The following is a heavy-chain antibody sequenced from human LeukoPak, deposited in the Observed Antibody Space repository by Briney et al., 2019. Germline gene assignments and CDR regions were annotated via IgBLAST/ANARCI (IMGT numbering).Heavy chain of an antibody. D-gene: IGHD1-26*01. CDR3: ARANLLRYDY. Sequence: GGSLRLSCAASGFTFSDYAMHWVRQAPGKGLEWVSIISYDEDNKYYSDSVKGRFTISRDNSKNTLYLQMNNMGPEDTAVYYCARANLLRYDYWGQGTLVTVSS. CDR1: GFTFSDYA. J-gene: IGHJ4*02. V-gene: IGHV3-30*04. CDR2: ISYDEDNK.